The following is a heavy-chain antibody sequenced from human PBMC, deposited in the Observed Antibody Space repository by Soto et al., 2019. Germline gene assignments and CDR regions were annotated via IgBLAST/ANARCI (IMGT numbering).Heavy chain of an antibody. CDR2: ISYDGSNK. J-gene: IGHJ6*02. CDR3: AKGGGMDV. D-gene: IGHD3-16*01. CDR1: GFTFSSYG. Sequence: QVQLVESGGGVVQPGRSLRLSCAASGFTFSSYGMHWVRQAPGKGLEWVAVISYDGSNKYYADSVKGRFTISRDNSKTPLYLQTNSLRAEDTAVYYCAKGGGMDVWGQGTTVTVSS. V-gene: IGHV3-30*18.